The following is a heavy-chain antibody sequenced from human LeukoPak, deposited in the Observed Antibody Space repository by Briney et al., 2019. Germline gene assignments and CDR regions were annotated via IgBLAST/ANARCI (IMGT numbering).Heavy chain of an antibody. D-gene: IGHD6-6*01. CDR3: AKIGEYSSSSVAFDI. CDR1: GFTFSTFA. CDR2: ISGSGGST. J-gene: IGHJ3*02. V-gene: IGHV3-23*01. Sequence: GGSLRLSCAASGFTFSTFAMIWVRQPPGKGLEWVSAISGSGGSTYYADSVKGRFTISRDNSKNTLYLQMNSLRAEDTAVYYCAKIGEYSSSSVAFDIWGQGTMVTVSS.